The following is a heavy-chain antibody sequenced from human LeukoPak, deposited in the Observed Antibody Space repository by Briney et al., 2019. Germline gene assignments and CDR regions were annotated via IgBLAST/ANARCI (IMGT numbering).Heavy chain of an antibody. V-gene: IGHV3-23*01. Sequence: GGSLRLSCAASGLSFSSYAMSWVRQAAGKGLEWVSSIDDNGGSTYYAGSVKGRFTISRDNSKNTLYLQMSSLGADDTAEYYCAGYSGYEYYFDYWGQGTLVTVSS. CDR2: IDDNGGST. CDR3: AGYSGYEYYFDY. CDR1: GLSFSSYA. D-gene: IGHD5-12*01. J-gene: IGHJ4*02.